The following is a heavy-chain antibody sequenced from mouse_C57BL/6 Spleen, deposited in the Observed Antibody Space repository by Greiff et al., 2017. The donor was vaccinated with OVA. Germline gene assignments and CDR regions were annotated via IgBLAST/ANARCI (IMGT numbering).Heavy chain of an antibody. V-gene: IGHV3-6*01. CDR2: ISYDGSN. CDR1: GYSITSGYY. J-gene: IGHJ1*03. CDR3: ARGVFPHWYFDV. Sequence: EVQLQESGPGLVKPSQSLSLTCSVTGYSITSGYYWNWIRQFPGNKLEWMGYISYDGSNNYNPSLKNRISITRDTSKNQFFLKLNSVTTEDTATYYCARGVFPHWYFDVWGTGTTVTVSS.